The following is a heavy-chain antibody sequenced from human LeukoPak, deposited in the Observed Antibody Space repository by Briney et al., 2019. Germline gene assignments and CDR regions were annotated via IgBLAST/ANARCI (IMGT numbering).Heavy chain of an antibody. CDR2: IRGGGEI. CDR1: GFSFSDYA. D-gene: IGHD6-19*01. J-gene: IGHJ4*01. CDR3: AKGIYSSGWSYFDY. Sequence: GGSLRLSCAAPGFSFSDYAMSWVCQAPARGPEWVSSIRGGGEIFYADSVKGRFTLSRDDSRNTVYLQLNNLRVEDTAVYYCAKGIYSSGWSYFDYWGHGTLVTVSS. V-gene: IGHV3-23*01.